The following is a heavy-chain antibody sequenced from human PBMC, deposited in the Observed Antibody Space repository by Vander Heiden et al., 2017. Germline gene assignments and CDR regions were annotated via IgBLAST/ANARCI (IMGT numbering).Heavy chain of an antibody. Sequence: VQLVESGGGLVKPGGSLRLSCAASGFTFSSYSMNWVRQAPGKGLEWVSSISSSSSYIYYADSVKGRFTISRDNAKNSLYLQMNSLRAEDTAVYYCARGVVVPAALPFDPWGQGTLVTVSS. CDR1: GFTFSSYS. V-gene: IGHV3-21*01. CDR2: ISSSSSYI. J-gene: IGHJ5*02. D-gene: IGHD2-2*02. CDR3: ARGVVVPAALPFDP.